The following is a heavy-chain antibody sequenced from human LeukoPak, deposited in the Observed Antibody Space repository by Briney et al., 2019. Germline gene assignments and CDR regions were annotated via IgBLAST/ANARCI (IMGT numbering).Heavy chain of an antibody. J-gene: IGHJ4*02. CDR2: ISSSSSYI. Sequence: GGSLRLSCAASGFTFSSYSMDWVRQAPGKGLEWVSSISSSSSYIYYTDSVKGRFTISRDNAKNSLYLQMNSLRAEDTAVYYCARDGGGYYYDSSGYYSPFDYWGQGTLVTVSS. CDR1: GFTFSSYS. V-gene: IGHV3-21*01. CDR3: ARDGGGYYYDSSGYYSPFDY. D-gene: IGHD3-22*01.